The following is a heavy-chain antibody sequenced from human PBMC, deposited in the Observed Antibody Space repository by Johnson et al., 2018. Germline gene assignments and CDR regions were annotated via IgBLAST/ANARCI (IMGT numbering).Heavy chain of an antibody. J-gene: IGHJ6*02. CDR1: GFTFSSYW. Sequence: EQLREAGGGLVQPGGSRGLSCAASGFTFSSYWMHLVRQAPGTGLVWVSRINSDGSSTSYADSVKGRFTISRDNAKNTLYLQMNSLRAEDTAVYYWASEARGYYGMDVWGQGTTVTVSS. CDR2: INSDGSST. CDR3: ASEARGYYGMDV. V-gene: IGHV3-74*01. D-gene: IGHD5-12*01.